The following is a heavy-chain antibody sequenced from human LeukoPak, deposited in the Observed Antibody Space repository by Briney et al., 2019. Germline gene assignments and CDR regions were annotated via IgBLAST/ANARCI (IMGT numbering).Heavy chain of an antibody. J-gene: IGHJ4*02. Sequence: GGSLRLSCEASGFTFSAYAMTWVRQAPGKGLEWVSVIYSGGSTYYADSVKGRFTISRDNSKNTLYLQMNSLRSEDTAVYYCARGVDTAMVPGYFDYWGQGTLVTVSS. V-gene: IGHV3-53*01. D-gene: IGHD5-18*01. CDR2: IYSGGST. CDR3: ARGVDTAMVPGYFDY. CDR1: GFTFSAYA.